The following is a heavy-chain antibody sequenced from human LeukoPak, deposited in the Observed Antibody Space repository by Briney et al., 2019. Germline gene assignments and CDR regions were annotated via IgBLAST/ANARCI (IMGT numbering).Heavy chain of an antibody. D-gene: IGHD3-3*01. J-gene: IGHJ4*02. CDR1: GFTFSSYW. Sequence: GGSLRLSCAASGFTFSSYWMSWVRQAPGKGLEWVANIKQDGSEKYYVDSVKGRFTISRDNAKNSLYLQMNSLRAEDTAVYYCATGEGYDFWSGYYNPGGYWGQGTLVTVSS. V-gene: IGHV3-7*01. CDR3: ATGEGYDFWSGYYNPGGY. CDR2: IKQDGSEK.